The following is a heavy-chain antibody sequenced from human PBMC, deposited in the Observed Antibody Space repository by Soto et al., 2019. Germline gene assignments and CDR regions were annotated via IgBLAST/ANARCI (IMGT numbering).Heavy chain of an antibody. D-gene: IGHD1-1*01. CDR1: GFTFSSYW. J-gene: IGHJ6*02. CDR3: ARPNWNLDYYGMDV. CDR2: IKQDGSEK. Sequence: GGSLRLSCAASGFTFSSYWMSWVRQAPGKGLEWVANIKQDGSEKYYVDSVKGRFTISRDNAKNSLYLQMNSLRAEDTAVYYCARPNWNLDYYGMDVWGQGTTVTVSS. V-gene: IGHV3-7*05.